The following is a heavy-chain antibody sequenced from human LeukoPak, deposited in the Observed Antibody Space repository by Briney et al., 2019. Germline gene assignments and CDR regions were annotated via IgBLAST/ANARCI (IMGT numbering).Heavy chain of an antibody. CDR2: ISSSSSTI. V-gene: IGHV3-48*01. CDR3: ARSSRELGGYAPWELMPPFDY. D-gene: IGHD1-7*01. Sequence: GGSLRLSCAASGFTFSSYRMNWVRQAPGKGLEGVSYISSSSSTIYYADSVKSRFTISRDNAKNSLYLQMNSLRAEDTAVYYCARSSRELGGYAPWELMPPFDYWGQGTLVTVSS. CDR1: GFTFSSYR. J-gene: IGHJ4*02.